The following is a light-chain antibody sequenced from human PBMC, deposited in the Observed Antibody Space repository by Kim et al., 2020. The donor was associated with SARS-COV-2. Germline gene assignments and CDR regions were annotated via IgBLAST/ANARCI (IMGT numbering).Light chain of an antibody. CDR1: NSDIGGYNY. V-gene: IGLV2-14*03. J-gene: IGLJ2*01. Sequence: QSALTQPASVSGSPGQSITISCIGSNSDIGGYNYVSWYQQHPEKAPKLLIYDVNKRPSEVSNRFSGSKSGNTASLTISGLQAEDEADYYCSSSTTSNTLIFGGGTQLTV. CDR2: DVN. CDR3: SSSTTSNTLI.